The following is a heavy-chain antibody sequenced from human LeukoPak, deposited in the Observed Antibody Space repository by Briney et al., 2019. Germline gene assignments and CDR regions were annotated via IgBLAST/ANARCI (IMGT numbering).Heavy chain of an antibody. Sequence: GGSLRLSCAASAFTLSSLAMHWVRLAPGKDREWVSSSVTRSGTKYYADSVMGRFTISRDSAMNSASLQINSLRAEDTAVYYCLLQMTYGELSDPDFRGQGTLVTVSS. D-gene: IGHD3-16*02. CDR2: SVTRSGTK. J-gene: IGHJ4*02. CDR3: LLQMTYGELSDPDF. V-gene: IGHV3-21*04. CDR1: AFTLSSLA.